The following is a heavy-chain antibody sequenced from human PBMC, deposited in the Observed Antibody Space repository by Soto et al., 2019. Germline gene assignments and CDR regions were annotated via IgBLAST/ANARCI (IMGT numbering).Heavy chain of an antibody. Sequence: QVQLVQSGAEVKKPGSSVKVSCKASGGTFSNYALDWVRQAPGQGLEWMGGIIPIFGTVRHAQNFQGRVTITADESTATAYMELNSLRSEYTAMYYCATGGERDYYDTSGWRWGQGTLVTVSS. J-gene: IGHJ1*01. V-gene: IGHV1-69*12. CDR1: GGTFSNYA. CDR3: ATGGERDYYDTSGWR. D-gene: IGHD3-22*01. CDR2: IIPIFGTV.